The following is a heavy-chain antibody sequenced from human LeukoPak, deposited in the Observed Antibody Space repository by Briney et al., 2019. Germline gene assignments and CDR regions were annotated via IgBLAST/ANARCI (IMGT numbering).Heavy chain of an antibody. D-gene: IGHD3-22*01. CDR1: GGSISSGGYY. Sequence: SETLSLTCTVSGGSISSGGYYWSWIRQHPGKGLEWIGYIYYSGSTYYNPSLKSRVTISVDTSKNQFSLKLSSVTAADTAVYYCARANSSGYHRVPPPDYWGQGTLVTVSS. J-gene: IGHJ4*02. CDR2: IYYSGST. V-gene: IGHV4-31*03. CDR3: ARANSSGYHRVPPPDY.